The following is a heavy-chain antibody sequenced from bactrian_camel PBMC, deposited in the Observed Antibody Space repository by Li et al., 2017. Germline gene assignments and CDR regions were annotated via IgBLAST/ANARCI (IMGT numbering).Heavy chain of an antibody. CDR2: RDSEGNF. J-gene: IGHJ6*01. CDR3: AAASDYGLGTPFYTFGY. V-gene: IGHV3S53*01. D-gene: IGHD5*01. Sequence: VQLVESGGGSVQAGGSLRLSCEASGKTEGLEGYYCMAWFRQAAGKEREVVAVRDSEGNFNYADSVKDRFTISQDNGKKTLYLQMNGLTPEDTAMYYCAAASDYGLGTPFYTFGYWGQGTQVTVS. CDR1: GKTEGLEGYYC.